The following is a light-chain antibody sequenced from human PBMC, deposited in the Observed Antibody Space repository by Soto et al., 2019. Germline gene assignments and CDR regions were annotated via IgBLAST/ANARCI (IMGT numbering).Light chain of an antibody. CDR1: SSNFGAGYE. CDR3: QSFDSSLRVYV. Sequence: QSVLTQPPSVSGAPGQRVTISCTGSSSNFGAGYEVHWYKQLPGAAPTLVIFNNLNRPSGVPERFSGSKSGTSASLVSRGLQAEDEADYYCQSFDSSLRVYVFGSGTKLTVL. V-gene: IGLV1-40*01. J-gene: IGLJ1*01. CDR2: NNL.